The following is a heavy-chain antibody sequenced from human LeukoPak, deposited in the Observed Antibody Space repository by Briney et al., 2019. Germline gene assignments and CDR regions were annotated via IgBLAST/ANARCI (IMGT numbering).Heavy chain of an antibody. Sequence: PGESLRLSCVVSGFTFSNYWMTWVRQAPGKGLEWVAIINKDGTALNYVDSVKGRFTISRDNAKNSLYLQMSSLRAEDTAVYYCARDLGYFALDFWGQGALVTVSS. CDR2: INKDGTAL. CDR1: GFTFSNYW. CDR3: ARDLGYFALDF. D-gene: IGHD2-21*01. V-gene: IGHV3-7*01. J-gene: IGHJ4*02.